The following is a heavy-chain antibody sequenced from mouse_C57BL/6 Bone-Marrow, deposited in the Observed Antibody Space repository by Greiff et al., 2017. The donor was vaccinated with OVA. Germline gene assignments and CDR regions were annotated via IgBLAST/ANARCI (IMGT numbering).Heavy chain of an antibody. V-gene: IGHV1-53*01. CDR2: INPSNGGT. D-gene: IGHD2-2*01. Sequence: QVQLQQPGTELVKPGASVKLSCKASGYTFTSYWMHWVKQRPGPGLEWIGNINPSNGGTNYNEKFKSKATLTVDKSSSTAYMPLSSLTSDDSAVYYCAREGLCYYAMDDWGQGTSVTVSS. J-gene: IGHJ4*01. CDR3: AREGLCYYAMDD. CDR1: GYTFTSYW.